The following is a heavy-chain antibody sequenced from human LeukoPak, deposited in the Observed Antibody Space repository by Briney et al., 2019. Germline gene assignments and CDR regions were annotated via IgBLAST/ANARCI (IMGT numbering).Heavy chain of an antibody. CDR2: IRYDGSNK. J-gene: IGHJ3*02. V-gene: IGHV3-30*02. D-gene: IGHD3-9*01. CDR3: ARVARYYDILTGYWPRNDAFDI. CDR1: GFTFSSYG. Sequence: GSLRLSCAASGFTFSSYGMHWVRQAPGKGLEWVAFIRYDGSNKYYADSVKGRFTISRDNAKNSLYLQMNSLRAEDTVVYYCARVARYYDILTGYWPRNDAFDIWGQGTMVTVSS.